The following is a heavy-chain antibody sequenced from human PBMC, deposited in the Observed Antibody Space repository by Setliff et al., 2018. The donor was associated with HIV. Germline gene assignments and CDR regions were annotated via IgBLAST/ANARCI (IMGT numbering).Heavy chain of an antibody. J-gene: IGHJ4*02. D-gene: IGHD6-13*01. CDR3: ATQTGFYNSHWYDY. Sequence: PGGSLRLSCAGSGSGGSGFTFSSYSMNWVRQAPGRGLEWVANIKQDGSDMHYIESVKGRFTIFRDNAKNSVFLQMNSLRAEDTGVYYCATQTGFYNSHWYDYWGQGTMVTVSS. V-gene: IGHV3-7*01. CDR2: IKQDGSDM. CDR1: GFTFSSYS.